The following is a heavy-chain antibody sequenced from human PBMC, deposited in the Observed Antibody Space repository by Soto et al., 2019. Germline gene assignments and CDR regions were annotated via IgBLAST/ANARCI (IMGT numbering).Heavy chain of an antibody. D-gene: IGHD6-6*01. CDR1: GGAVNSAY. Sequence: QVQLQEMGPGLVNPSQTLTITCSVSGGAVNSAYWSWIRQLPGKGLEWMGNIYHTGRTFYNPSVKSRVAISIDTSKPLFPLKMRSVTAADTAVYYCARTDAYNSSFFDSWGQGTVVTVSS. CDR2: IYHTGRT. CDR3: ARTDAYNSSFFDS. J-gene: IGHJ4*02. V-gene: IGHV4-31*03.